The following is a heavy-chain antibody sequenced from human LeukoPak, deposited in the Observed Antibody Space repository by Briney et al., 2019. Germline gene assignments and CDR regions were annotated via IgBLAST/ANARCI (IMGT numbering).Heavy chain of an antibody. CDR3: ASEAFGSGEV. Sequence: GESLEISCEAPGYTFTAYWIGWVRQMPGEGLEWVGVIFPGDSNTRYMPPFQGQVTISADKSTSTAYLQWSSLKASDTAMYYCASEAFGSGEVWGQGTLVTVSS. CDR1: GYTFTAYW. V-gene: IGHV5-51*01. J-gene: IGHJ4*02. D-gene: IGHD3-10*01. CDR2: IFPGDSNT.